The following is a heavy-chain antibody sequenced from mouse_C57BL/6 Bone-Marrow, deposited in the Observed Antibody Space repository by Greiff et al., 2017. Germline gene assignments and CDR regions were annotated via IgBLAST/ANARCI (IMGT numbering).Heavy chain of an antibody. CDR2: ISSGSSTI. V-gene: IGHV5-17*01. CDR1: GFTFSDYG. CDR3: AKPCWAWFAY. J-gene: IGHJ3*01. D-gene: IGHD4-1*01. Sequence: EVHLVESGGGLVKPGGSLKLSCAASGFTFSDYGMHWVRQAPEKGLEWVAYISSGSSTIYYADTVKGRFTISRDNAKNTLFLQMTSLRSEDTAMYYCAKPCWAWFAYWGQGTLVTVSA.